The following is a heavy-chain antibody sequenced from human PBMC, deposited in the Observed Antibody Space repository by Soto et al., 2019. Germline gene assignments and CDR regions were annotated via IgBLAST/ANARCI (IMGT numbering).Heavy chain of an antibody. V-gene: IGHV4-59*05. D-gene: IGHD6-19*01. CDR2: INHRGTT. CDR1: GGYIRSYY. J-gene: IGHJ4*02. Sequence: SQTQPLPYTVSGGYIRSYYCSWIRQPPGKGLEWIASINHRGTTYYNPSLKSRVTISVDTSKNQFSLKLSSVTAADTAVYYCARLVLPGIAVAGSDYWGQGTLVTVSS. CDR3: ARLVLPGIAVAGSDY.